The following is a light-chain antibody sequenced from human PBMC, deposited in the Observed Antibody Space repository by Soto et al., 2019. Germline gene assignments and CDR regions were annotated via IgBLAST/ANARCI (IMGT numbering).Light chain of an antibody. J-gene: IGKJ4*01. CDR1: QSVSSSY. CDR2: GAS. Sequence: EIVLTQSPGTLSLSPGERATLSCRASQSVSSSYLAWYQQKPGQAPRLLIYGASSRATGIPDRFSGSGSGRDFTLTISRLEPEDCAVYYCQQDGSSPLTFGGGNKVEI. CDR3: QQDGSSPLT. V-gene: IGKV3-20*01.